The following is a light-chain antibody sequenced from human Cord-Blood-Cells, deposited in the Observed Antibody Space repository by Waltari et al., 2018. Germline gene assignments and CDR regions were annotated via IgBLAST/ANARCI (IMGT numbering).Light chain of an antibody. J-gene: IGKJ5*01. Sequence: DIQMTQSPSSLSASVGDRVTITCRASQSISSYLNWYQQKPGKAPKLLIYAASSLQSGVPSRFSGSGSETDFTLTISSLQPEDFATYYCQQSYSTPRATFGQGTRLEIK. V-gene: IGKV1-39*01. CDR3: QQSYSTPRAT. CDR2: AAS. CDR1: QSISSY.